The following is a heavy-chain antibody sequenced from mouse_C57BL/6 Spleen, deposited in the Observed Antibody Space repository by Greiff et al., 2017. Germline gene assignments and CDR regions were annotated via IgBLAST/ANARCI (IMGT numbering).Heavy chain of an antibody. CDR2: IWRGGST. CDR3: AKGAYDDDGGAYYYSMDY. J-gene: IGHJ4*01. Sequence: VQLQQSGPGLVQPSQSLSITCTVSGFSLTSYGVHWVRQPPGTGLEWLGVIWRGGSTDYNAAFISRLRFNKNNSKRQVFFKMNSLQADDTAIYYGAKGAYDDDGGAYYYSMDYWGQGTSVTVSS. CDR1: GFSLTSYG. V-gene: IGHV2-4*01. D-gene: IGHD2-4*01.